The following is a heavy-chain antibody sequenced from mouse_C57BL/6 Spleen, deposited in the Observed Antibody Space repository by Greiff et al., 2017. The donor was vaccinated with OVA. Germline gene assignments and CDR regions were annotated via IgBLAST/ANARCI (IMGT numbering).Heavy chain of an antibody. CDR3: ARGYYGSSGDY. J-gene: IGHJ2*01. Sequence: VQLQESGAELVKPGASVKISCKASGYAFSSYWMNWVKQRPGKGLEWIGQIYPGDGDTNYNGKFKGKATLTADKSSSTAYMQLSSLTSEDSAVYLSARGYYGSSGDYWGQGTTLTVSS. D-gene: IGHD1-1*01. CDR1: GYAFSSYW. V-gene: IGHV1-80*01. CDR2: IYPGDGDT.